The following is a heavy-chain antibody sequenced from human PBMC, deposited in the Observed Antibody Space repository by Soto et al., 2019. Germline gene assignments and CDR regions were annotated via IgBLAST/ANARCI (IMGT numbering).Heavy chain of an antibody. CDR1: GFTFSTYT. Sequence: SLRLSCAAPGFTFSTYTMNWVRQAPGKGLEWVAGIFPGGSTYYANSVKGRFTISRDHPQSSVFLQMSSLRDEDTAVYYCAKDRQPDGIWTFDLWGQGTLVTVSS. CDR2: IFPGGST. J-gene: IGHJ4*02. D-gene: IGHD3-9*01. CDR3: AKDRQPDGIWTFDL. V-gene: IGHV3-23*03.